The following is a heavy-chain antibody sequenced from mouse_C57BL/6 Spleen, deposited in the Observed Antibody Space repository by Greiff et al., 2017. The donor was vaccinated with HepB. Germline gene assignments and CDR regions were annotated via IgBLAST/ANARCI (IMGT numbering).Heavy chain of an antibody. CDR1: GYSFTGYY. D-gene: IGHD2-2*01. J-gene: IGHJ3*01. CDR3: ARGRGYEFAY. V-gene: IGHV1-42*01. CDR2: INPSTGGT. Sequence: VQLQQSGPELVKPGASVKISCKASGYSFTGYYMNWVKQSPEKSLEWIGEINPSTGGTTYNQKFKAKATLTVDKSSITAYMQLKSLTSADSAVYYCARGRGYEFAYWGQGTLVTVSA.